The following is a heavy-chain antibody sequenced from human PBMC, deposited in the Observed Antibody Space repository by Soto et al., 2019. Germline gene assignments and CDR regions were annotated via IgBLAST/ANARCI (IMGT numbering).Heavy chain of an antibody. D-gene: IGHD3-3*01. CDR1: GFSLTTSGVG. CDR3: AHRVLRTVFGLVTTTAIDFDF. V-gene: IGHV2-5*02. CDR2: IYWDDDK. J-gene: IGHJ4*02. Sequence: QITLNESGPTVVRPTETLTLTCRFSGFSLTTSGVGVGWIRQSPGKAPEWLALIYWDDDKRYSASLKSRLTINNATSKNQVVLTVSDLDPTDTATYYCAHRVLRTVFGLVTTTAIDFDFWGQGTPVAVSS.